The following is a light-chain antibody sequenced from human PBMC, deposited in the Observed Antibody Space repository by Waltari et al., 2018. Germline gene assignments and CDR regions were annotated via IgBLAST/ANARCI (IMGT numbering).Light chain of an antibody. CDR3: QQRSIWPPAFT. J-gene: IGKJ4*01. V-gene: IGKV3-11*01. Sequence: EIVLTQSPATLSLSPGERATLSCRASQSVSSYLAWYQQKPGQAPRLLLYDTSNRATGIPARFSGSGSGTDFTLTISSLEPEDFAVYYCQQRSIWPPAFTFGGGTKVEI. CDR1: QSVSSY. CDR2: DTS.